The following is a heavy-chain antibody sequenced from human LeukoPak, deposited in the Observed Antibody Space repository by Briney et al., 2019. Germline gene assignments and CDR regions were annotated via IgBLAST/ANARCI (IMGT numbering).Heavy chain of an antibody. CDR2: IYYSGST. J-gene: IGHJ4*02. CDR1: GGSVGSSRYY. CDR3: ARERGPGSSIDY. D-gene: IGHD3-10*01. Sequence: SSETLSLACTVSGGSVGSSRYYWGWVRQPPGKGLEWTGTIYYSGSTYYNPSLNSRVTISVDTSKNQFSLKLSSVTAADTAVYYCARERGPGSSIDYWGQGTPVTVSS. V-gene: IGHV4-39*07.